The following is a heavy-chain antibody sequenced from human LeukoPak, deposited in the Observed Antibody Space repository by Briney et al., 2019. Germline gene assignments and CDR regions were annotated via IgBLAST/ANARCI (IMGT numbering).Heavy chain of an antibody. D-gene: IGHD5-24*01. V-gene: IGHV3-23*01. CDR3: ARDGGGGYNQIDF. Sequence: GGSLRLSCAASGFTFSSYDMSWVRQAPGKGLEWVSSLSGSGGSTYYADSVKGRFTISRDNSKSTLFLQMNSLRAEDTAVYYCARDGGGGYNQIDFWGQGTLVTVSS. CDR1: GFTFSSYD. J-gene: IGHJ4*02. CDR2: LSGSGGST.